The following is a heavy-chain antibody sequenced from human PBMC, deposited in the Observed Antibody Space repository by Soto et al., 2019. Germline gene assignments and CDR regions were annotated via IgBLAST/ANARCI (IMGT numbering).Heavy chain of an antibody. V-gene: IGHV3-30*18. Sequence: GGSLRLSCAASGFTFSSYGMHWVRQAPGKGLEWVAVISYDGSNKYYADSVKGRFTISRDNSKNTLYLQMNSLRAEDTAVCYCANGRGLVTTLFDYWGQGTLVTVSS. J-gene: IGHJ4*02. CDR2: ISYDGSNK. D-gene: IGHD4-17*01. CDR1: GFTFSSYG. CDR3: ANGRGLVTTLFDY.